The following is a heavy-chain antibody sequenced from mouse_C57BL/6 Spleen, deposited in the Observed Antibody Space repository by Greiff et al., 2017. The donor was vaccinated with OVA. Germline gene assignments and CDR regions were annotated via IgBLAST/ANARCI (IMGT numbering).Heavy chain of an antibody. J-gene: IGHJ2*01. CDR2: IDPETGGT. V-gene: IGHV1-15*01. Sequence: LVESGAELVRPGASVTLSCKASGYTFTDYEMHWVKQTPVHGLEWIGAIDPETGGTANNQKFKGKAILTADKSSSTAYMELRSLTSEDSAVYYCTRSDITTVYYFDYWGQGTTLTVSS. CDR3: TRSDITTVYYFDY. D-gene: IGHD1-1*01. CDR1: GYTFTDYE.